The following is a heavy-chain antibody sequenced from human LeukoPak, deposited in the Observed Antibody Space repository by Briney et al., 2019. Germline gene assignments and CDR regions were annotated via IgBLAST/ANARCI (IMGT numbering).Heavy chain of an antibody. V-gene: IGHV3-23*01. J-gene: IGHJ4*02. Sequence: GGSLRLSCAASGFTFSNYAMSWVRQAPGKGLEWVSAISTGGAGTYYADSVKGRFTISRDNSQNSLYLQMNSLRAEDTAIYYCAKRGSALRYFDFWGQGTLVTVSS. CDR2: ISTGGAGT. D-gene: IGHD3-9*01. CDR3: AKRGSALRYFDF. CDR1: GFTFSNYA.